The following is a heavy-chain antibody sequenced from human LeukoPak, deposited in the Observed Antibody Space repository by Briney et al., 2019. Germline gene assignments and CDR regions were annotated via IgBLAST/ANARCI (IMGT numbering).Heavy chain of an antibody. CDR1: GGSISSYSNYY. D-gene: IGHD3-3*01. CDR2: IYHSGST. CDR3: ARHGSVADFWSGYNDY. Sequence: PSETLSLTCIVSGGSISSYSNYYWGWIRQPPGKGLEWIGSIYHSGSTYYNPSLKSRVTISVDTSKYQFSLKLSSVTAADTAVYYCARHGSVADFWSGYNDYWGQGTLVTVSS. V-gene: IGHV4-39*01. J-gene: IGHJ4*02.